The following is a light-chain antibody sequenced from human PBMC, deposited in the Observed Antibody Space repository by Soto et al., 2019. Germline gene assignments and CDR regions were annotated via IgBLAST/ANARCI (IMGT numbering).Light chain of an antibody. Sequence: DIQMTQSPSSLSASVGDRVTITCQASQDITNYLNWFQQKPGKAPKLLIYDASNLEIGVPSRFSGTRSGTDFIFTISSLQPEDIATYYCQQYDNLPWTFGQGTKVDIK. CDR3: QQYDNLPWT. V-gene: IGKV1-33*01. CDR1: QDITNY. J-gene: IGKJ1*01. CDR2: DAS.